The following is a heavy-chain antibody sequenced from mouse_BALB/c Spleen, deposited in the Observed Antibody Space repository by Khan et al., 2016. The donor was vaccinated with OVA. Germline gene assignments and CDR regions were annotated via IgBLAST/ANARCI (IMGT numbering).Heavy chain of an antibody. CDR3: ARKDCFDY. CDR2: ISTDSVNT. J-gene: IGHJ2*01. Sequence: VQLQQSGPELVRPGVSVKISCKGSSYTFTDYSMHWVKQSHAKSLEWIGVISTDSVNTNYNQKFKGKATLTVDKSSSTAYMELARMTSEGSAIYYCARKDCFDYWGQGTTLTVSS. CDR1: SYTFTDYS. V-gene: IGHV1S137*01.